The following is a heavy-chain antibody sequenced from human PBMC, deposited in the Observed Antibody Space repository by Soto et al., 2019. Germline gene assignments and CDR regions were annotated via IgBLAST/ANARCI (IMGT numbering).Heavy chain of an antibody. V-gene: IGHV4-34*01. J-gene: IGHJ4*02. D-gene: IGHD3-10*01. Sequence: SETLSLTCAVYGGSFSGYYWSWIRQPPGKGLEWIGELNDSGGTNYNASLKSRVSISVDTSKNQFSLRLSAVTAADTAVYYCARSYPRLPVDYWGQGTLVTVSS. CDR3: ARSYPRLPVDY. CDR2: LNDSGGT. CDR1: GGSFSGYY.